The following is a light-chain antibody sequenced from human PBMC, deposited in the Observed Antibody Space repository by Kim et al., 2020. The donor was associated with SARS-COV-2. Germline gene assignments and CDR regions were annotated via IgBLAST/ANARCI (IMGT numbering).Light chain of an antibody. J-gene: IGKJ1*01. CDR3: MQATQFPWT. CDR2: KNS. V-gene: IGKV2-24*01. Sequence: PGSIFCKSSQSLVYSDGNTYLRWLQQRPGQPPRLLIYKNSNRWSGVPDRFSGSGAGTDFTLKISRVEAEDVWVYYCMQATQFPWTFGQGTKVDIK. CDR1: QSLVYSDGNTY.